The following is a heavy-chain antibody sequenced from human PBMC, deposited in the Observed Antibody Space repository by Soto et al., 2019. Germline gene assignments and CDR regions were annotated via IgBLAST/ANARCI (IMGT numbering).Heavy chain of an antibody. Sequence: VQLVESGGGLVNPGGSLRLSCAASGFTLNDAWVNWVRQAPGKGLEWVGRIKTKAEGGTTDYAAPVKGRFTISRDDSKNTLSLQMNSLESEDTAVYYCAIGAGTPAEHFDFWGQGTLVTVSS. CDR1: GFTLNDAW. CDR3: AIGAGTPAEHFDF. D-gene: IGHD3-10*01. J-gene: IGHJ4*02. V-gene: IGHV3-15*01. CDR2: IKTKAEGGTT.